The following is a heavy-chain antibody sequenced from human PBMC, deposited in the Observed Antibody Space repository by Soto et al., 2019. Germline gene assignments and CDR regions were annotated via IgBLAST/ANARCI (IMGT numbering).Heavy chain of an antibody. CDR2: IYYSGYT. V-gene: IGHV4-39*01. Sequence: QLQLRESGPGLVKPSETLSLTCSVSGDSTTSDAYYWGWIRQPPGKGLEWLGSIYYSGYTYYNPSLKSRVTTSVDRSRNQFALNLMSVTAADTAVYYCVSGTSFYDVLTGYYVDRWFDPWGQGTLVTVSS. CDR3: VSGTSFYDVLTGYYVDRWFDP. D-gene: IGHD3-9*01. CDR1: GDSTTSDAYY. J-gene: IGHJ5*02.